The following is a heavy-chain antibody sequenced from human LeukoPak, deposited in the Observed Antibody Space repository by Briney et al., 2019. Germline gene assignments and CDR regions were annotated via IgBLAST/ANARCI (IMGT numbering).Heavy chain of an antibody. CDR1: GGSISSYY. Sequence: SETLSLTCTVSGGSISSYYWSWIRQPAGKGLEWIGHIYTSGSTNYNPSLKSRVTMSVDTSKKQFSLKLSSVTAVDTAVYYCARDKKVGRNYYYYYMDVWGKGTTVTVSS. D-gene: IGHD1-26*01. J-gene: IGHJ6*03. V-gene: IGHV4-4*07. CDR2: IYTSGST. CDR3: ARDKKVGRNYYYYYMDV.